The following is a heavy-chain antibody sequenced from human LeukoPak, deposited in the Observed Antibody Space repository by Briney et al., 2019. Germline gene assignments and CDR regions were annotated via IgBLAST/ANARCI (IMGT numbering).Heavy chain of an antibody. CDR3: ARDSSGPAF. D-gene: IGHD3-22*01. CDR1: GFTVSTNY. CDR2: IYSGGPT. V-gene: IGHV3-53*01. J-gene: IGHJ4*02. Sequence: PGGSLRLSCAASGFTVSTNYMSWVRQAPGKGLEWVSVIYSGGPTYYADSVKGRFTISRDISKNTLYLQMNSLRADDTAVYYCARDSSGPAFWGQGTLVTVSA.